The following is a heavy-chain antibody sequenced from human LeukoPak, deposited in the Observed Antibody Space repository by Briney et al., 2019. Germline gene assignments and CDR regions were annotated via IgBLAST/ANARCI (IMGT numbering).Heavy chain of an antibody. D-gene: IGHD6-13*01. Sequence: GGSLRLSCAGSGFTFSSYWMYWVRQPPGKGRVWVSRISSDGSSTTYADSVKGRFTISRDNGKNTLYMQMNSLRAEDTAVYYCARSPGTGFDYWGQGTLVTVSS. CDR3: ARSPGTGFDY. J-gene: IGHJ4*02. V-gene: IGHV3-74*01. CDR1: GFTFSSYW. CDR2: ISSDGSST.